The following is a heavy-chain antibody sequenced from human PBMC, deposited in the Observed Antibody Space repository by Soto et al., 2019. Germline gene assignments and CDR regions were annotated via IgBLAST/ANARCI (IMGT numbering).Heavy chain of an antibody. CDR1: GGSINTVDYF. Sequence: PSETLSLTCTVSGGSINTVDYFWSWIRQSPEKGLEWIGFIYYSGSTYYSTSLKSRVTISVDTSKSQFSLKLSFVTAADTSVYYCATMGTPATGLYFFDYWGQGSLVTVSS. V-gene: IGHV4-30-4*01. CDR3: ATMGTPATGLYFFDY. D-gene: IGHD2-15*01. CDR2: IYYSGST. J-gene: IGHJ4*02.